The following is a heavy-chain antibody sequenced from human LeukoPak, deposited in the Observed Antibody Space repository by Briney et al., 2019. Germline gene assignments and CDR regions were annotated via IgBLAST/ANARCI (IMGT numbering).Heavy chain of an antibody. V-gene: IGHV3-7*03. J-gene: IGHJ4*02. CDR2: IKQDGSEE. CDR1: RFTFSSYW. Sequence: GGSLRLSCAASRFTFSSYWMSWVRQAPGKGLEWVANIKQDGSEEYYVDSVKGRFTISRDNANNSLYLQMSSLRAEDTAVYYCASGYRTFDYWGQGTLVTVSS. D-gene: IGHD5-18*01. CDR3: ASGYRTFDY.